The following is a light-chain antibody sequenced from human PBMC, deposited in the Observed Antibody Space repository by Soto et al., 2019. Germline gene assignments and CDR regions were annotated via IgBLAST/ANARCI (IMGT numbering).Light chain of an antibody. CDR3: QQYGSSRIT. Sequence: MTQSPATLSVSPGERATLSCRASQSVSSNLAWYQQKPGQAPRLLIYGASSRATGIPDRFSGSGSGTDFTLTISRLEPEDFAVYYCQQYGSSRITFGPGTKVDIK. J-gene: IGKJ3*01. V-gene: IGKV3-20*01. CDR1: QSVSSN. CDR2: GAS.